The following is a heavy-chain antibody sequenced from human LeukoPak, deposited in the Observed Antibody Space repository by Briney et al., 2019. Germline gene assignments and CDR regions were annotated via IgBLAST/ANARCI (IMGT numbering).Heavy chain of an antibody. J-gene: IGHJ6*02. CDR1: GGSFSGYY. CDR3: ARGPVDYGDYVYYYGMDV. CDR2: INHSGST. V-gene: IGHV4-34*01. Sequence: PSETLSLTCAVYGGSFSGYYWSWIRQPPGKGLEWIGEINHSGSTNYNPSLKSRVTISVDTSKNQFSLKLSSVTAADTAVYYCARGPVDYGDYVYYYGMDVWGQGTTVTVSS. D-gene: IGHD4-17*01.